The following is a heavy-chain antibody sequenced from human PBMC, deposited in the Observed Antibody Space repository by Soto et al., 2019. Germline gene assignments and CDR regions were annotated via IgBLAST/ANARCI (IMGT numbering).Heavy chain of an antibody. V-gene: IGHV4-59*11. J-gene: IGHJ4*02. CDR3: AKIALLGRGYDFDY. CDR1: GGSISSHS. CDR2: IYYSGST. D-gene: IGHD5-12*01. Sequence: SETLSLTCTASGGSISSHSWSWLRQPPGKGLEWIGYIYYSGSTDYNPSLKSRVTISVDTSKNQFSLKLSSVTAADTAGYYCAKIALLGRGYDFDYWAQGTLVTVSS.